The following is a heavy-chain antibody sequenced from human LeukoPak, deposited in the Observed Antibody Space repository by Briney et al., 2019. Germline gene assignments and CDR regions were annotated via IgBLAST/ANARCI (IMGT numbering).Heavy chain of an antibody. J-gene: IGHJ4*02. CDR2: IYYSGST. CDR3: TRDDSVYSSNSYFDY. D-gene: IGHD6-13*01. Sequence: KPSETLSLTCTVSGGSISSSSYYWGWIRQPPGKGLEWIGSIYYSGSTYYNPSLKSRVTISVDTSKNQFSLKLSSVTAADTAVYYCTRDDSVYSSNSYFDYWGQGTLVTVSS. V-gene: IGHV4-39*07. CDR1: GGSISSSSYY.